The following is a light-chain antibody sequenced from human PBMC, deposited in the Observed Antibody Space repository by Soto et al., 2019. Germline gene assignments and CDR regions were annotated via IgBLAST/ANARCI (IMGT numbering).Light chain of an antibody. CDR3: XXXXXYWT. CDR1: QSISGS. V-gene: IGKV1-5*03. J-gene: IGKJ1*01. Sequence: GDRVTITCRASQSISGSLAWYQQKPGKAPKLLIYEASNLKSGVPSRFSGSGSGTEYTLTISSLQPDDSASYYCXXXXXYWTFGQGTRVEIK. CDR2: EAS.